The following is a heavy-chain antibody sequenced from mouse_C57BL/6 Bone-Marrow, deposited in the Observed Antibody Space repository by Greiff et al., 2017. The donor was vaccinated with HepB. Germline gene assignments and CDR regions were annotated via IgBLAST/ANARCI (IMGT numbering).Heavy chain of an antibody. J-gene: IGHJ1*03. Sequence: EVNVVESGGGLVQSGRSLRLSCATSGFTFSDFYMEWVRQAPGKGLEWIAASRNKANDYTTEYSASVKGRFIVSRDTSQSILYLQMNALRAEDTAIYYCARSTGYFDVWGTGTTVTVSS. CDR1: GFTFSDFY. D-gene: IGHD1-1*01. CDR3: ARSTGYFDV. V-gene: IGHV7-1*01. CDR2: SRNKANDYTT.